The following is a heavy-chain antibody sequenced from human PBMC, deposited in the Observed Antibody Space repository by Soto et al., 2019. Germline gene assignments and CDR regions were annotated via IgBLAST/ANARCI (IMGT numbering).Heavy chain of an antibody. CDR3: AHKGYGVSPRVY. D-gene: IGHD4-17*01. CDR2: IYWDDRK. Sequence: QITLKESGPALVKPTQTLTLTCTFSGFSLSTSGVGVGRIRHPPGKALEWRAVIYWDDRKHYSPSLESRLTITKDTSKSQVVLTMTNMEPVDIATYFCAHKGYGVSPRVYWGQGTLVTVSS. CDR1: GFSLSTSGVG. J-gene: IGHJ4*02. V-gene: IGHV2-5*02.